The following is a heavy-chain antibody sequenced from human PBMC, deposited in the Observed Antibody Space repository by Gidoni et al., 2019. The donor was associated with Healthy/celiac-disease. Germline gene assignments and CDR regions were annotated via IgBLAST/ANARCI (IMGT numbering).Heavy chain of an antibody. CDR3: ARGGSQFDY. Sequence: EVQLVESGGGLIQAGGSRRLSCAASGFTVRSNYMSWVRQAPGKGLEWVSVIYSSGSTYYADSVKGRFTISRDNSKNTLYLQMNSLRAEDTAVYYCARGGSQFDYWGQGTLVTVSS. CDR1: GFTVRSNY. V-gene: IGHV3-53*01. CDR2: IYSSGST. J-gene: IGHJ4*02.